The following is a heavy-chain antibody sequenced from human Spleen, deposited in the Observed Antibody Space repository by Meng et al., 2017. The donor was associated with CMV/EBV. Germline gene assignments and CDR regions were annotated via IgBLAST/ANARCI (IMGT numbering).Heavy chain of an antibody. CDR1: GGTFSSYA. V-gene: IGHV1-18*01. D-gene: IGHD3-3*01. Sequence: ASVKVSCKASGGTFSSYAISWVRQAPGQGLEWMGWISAYSGNTNYAQKLQGRVTMTTDTSTSTAYMELRSLRSDDTAVYYCARGHRSRYDFWSGYLRVDGMDVWGQGTTVTVSS. CDR2: ISAYSGNT. CDR3: ARGHRSRYDFWSGYLRVDGMDV. J-gene: IGHJ6*02.